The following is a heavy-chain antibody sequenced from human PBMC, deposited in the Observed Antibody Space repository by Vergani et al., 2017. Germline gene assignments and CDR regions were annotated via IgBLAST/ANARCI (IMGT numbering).Heavy chain of an antibody. CDR3: ASRADYDPLTGKTNYFDP. CDR1: GDSIENDEFH. J-gene: IGHJ5*02. Sequence: QVVLQESGPGLVKASQTLSLTCTLSGDSIENDEFHWSWLRHRPGKGLEWIGYISHTGSADYNPSLKGRVTISVDTSKNQFSLMVNSVTDADTAVYYCASRADYDPLTGKTNYFDPWGQGALVTVSS. CDR2: ISHTGSA. V-gene: IGHV4-31*03. D-gene: IGHD3-9*01.